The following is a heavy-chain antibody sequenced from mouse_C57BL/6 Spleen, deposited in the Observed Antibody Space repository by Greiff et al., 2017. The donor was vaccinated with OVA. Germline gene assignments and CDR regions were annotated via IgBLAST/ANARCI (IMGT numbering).Heavy chain of an antibody. Sequence: QVQLQQPGAELVMPGASVKLSCKASGYTFTSYWMHWVKQRPGQGLEWIGEIDPSASYTNYNQKFKGKSTLTVDKSSSTAYMQRSSLTSEDSAVYYCARFYEYHGSWLAYWGQGTVVTVSA. D-gene: IGHD2-4*01. V-gene: IGHV1-69*01. CDR2: IDPSASYT. CDR1: GYTFTSYW. J-gene: IGHJ3*01. CDR3: ARFYEYHGSWLAY.